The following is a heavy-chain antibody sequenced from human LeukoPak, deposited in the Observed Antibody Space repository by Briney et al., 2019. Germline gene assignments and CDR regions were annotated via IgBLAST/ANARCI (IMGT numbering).Heavy chain of an antibody. D-gene: IGHD6-13*01. CDR1: GFTFSDHY. J-gene: IGHJ6*03. V-gene: IGHV3-11*04. CDR2: ISTSGSII. CDR3: ARDATTATGTVYMDV. Sequence: GGSLRLSCAASGFTFSDHYMDWVRQAPGKGLEWVLHISTSGSIIHYADSVKGRFTISRDNTKNSLHLQMNSLRVEDTALYFCARDATTATGTVYMDVWGKGTTATISS.